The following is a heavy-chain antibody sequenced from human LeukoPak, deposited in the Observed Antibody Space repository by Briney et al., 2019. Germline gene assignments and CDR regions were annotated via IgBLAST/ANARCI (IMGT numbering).Heavy chain of an antibody. J-gene: IGHJ5*02. CDR1: GGSFSGYY. V-gene: IGHV4-34*01. CDR2: INHSGST. Sequence: RPSETLSLTCAVYGGSFSGYYWSWIRQPPGKGMEWIGEINHSGSTNYNPSLKSRVTISVDTSKNQFSLKLSSVTAADTAVCYCARGPSLVGLRFLEWLSRAWFDPWGQGTLVTVSS. D-gene: IGHD3-3*01. CDR3: ARGPSLVGLRFLEWLSRAWFDP.